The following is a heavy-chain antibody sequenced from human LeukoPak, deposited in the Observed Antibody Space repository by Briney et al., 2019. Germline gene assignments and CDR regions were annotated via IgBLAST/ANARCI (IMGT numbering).Heavy chain of an antibody. J-gene: IGHJ4*02. CDR2: INPNSGGT. Sequence: ASVKVSCKASGYTFTGYYMHWVRHAPGQGLEWMGWINPNSGGTNYAQKFQGRVAMTRDTSISTAYMELSRLRSDDTAVYYCARVGSGWREDLDYWGQGTLVTVSS. V-gene: IGHV1-2*02. CDR1: GYTFTGYY. D-gene: IGHD6-19*01. CDR3: ARVGSGWREDLDY.